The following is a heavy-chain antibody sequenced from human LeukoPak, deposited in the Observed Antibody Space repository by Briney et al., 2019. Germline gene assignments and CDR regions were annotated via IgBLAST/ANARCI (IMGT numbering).Heavy chain of an antibody. J-gene: IGHJ5*02. CDR2: IYYSGST. CDR1: GGSIRSYY. D-gene: IGHD3-9*01. V-gene: IGHV4-59*12. CDR3: ARDYALYYDILTGYYNTLDP. Sequence: PSETLSLTCSVSGGSIRSYYWSWIRQPPGKGLEWIGYIYYSGSTYYNPSLKSRVTISVDTSKNQFSLKLSSVTAADTAVYYCARDYALYYDILTGYYNTLDPWGQGTLVTVSS.